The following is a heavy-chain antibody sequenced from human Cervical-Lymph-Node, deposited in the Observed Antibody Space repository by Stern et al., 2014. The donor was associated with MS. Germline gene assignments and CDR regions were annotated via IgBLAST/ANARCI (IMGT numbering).Heavy chain of an antibody. V-gene: IGHV4-59*01. J-gene: IGHJ4*02. CDR2: IYYSGST. CDR3: ARLLSGSDSGDYFDY. D-gene: IGHD1-26*01. Sequence: QVQLQESGPGLVKPSETLSLTCTVSGGSISSYYWSWIRQPPGQGLEWIGYIYYSGSTNYNPSLKSRVTISVDTSKNQLYLKLSSVTAADTAVYYCARLLSGSDSGDYFDYWGQGTLVTVSS. CDR1: GGSISSYY.